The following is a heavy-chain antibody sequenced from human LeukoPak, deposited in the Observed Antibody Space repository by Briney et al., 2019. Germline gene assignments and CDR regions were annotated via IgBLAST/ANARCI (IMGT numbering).Heavy chain of an antibody. J-gene: IGHJ6*03. Sequence: PSETLSLTCAVYGGSFSGYYWSWIRQPPGKGLEWIGEINHSGSTNYNPSLKSRVTISVDTSKNQFSLKLSSVTAADTAVYYCARTHPSGYCSGGSCPSREDYYYYMDVWGKGTTVTVSS. V-gene: IGHV4-34*01. CDR2: INHSGST. CDR3: ARTHPSGYCSGGSCPSREDYYYYMDV. CDR1: GGSFSGYY. D-gene: IGHD2-15*01.